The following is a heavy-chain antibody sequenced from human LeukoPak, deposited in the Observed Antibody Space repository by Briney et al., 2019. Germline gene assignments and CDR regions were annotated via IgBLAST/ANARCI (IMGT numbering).Heavy chain of an antibody. CDR1: GYTFTSYA. CDR3: ARDLTSYYYDNNGAFDF. CDR2: IIPILGIA. Sequence: GASVKVSCKASGYTFTSYAISWVRQAPGQGLEWMGRIIPILGIANYAQKFQGRVTTTADKSTSTAYMELSSLRSEDTAVYYCARDLTSYYYDNNGAFDFWGQGTLVTVSS. V-gene: IGHV1-69*04. D-gene: IGHD3-22*01. J-gene: IGHJ4*02.